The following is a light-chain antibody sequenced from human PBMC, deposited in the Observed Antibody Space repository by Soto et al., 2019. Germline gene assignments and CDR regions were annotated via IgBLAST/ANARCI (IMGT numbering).Light chain of an antibody. CDR3: AAWDDTRGGL. V-gene: IGLV1-40*01. CDR2: GNS. Sequence: QSVLTQPPSVSGAPGQRVTISCTGSSSNIGAGYDVHWYQQLPGTAPKLLIYGNSNRPSGVPDRFSGSKSGTSASLAITGLQAEDEADYYCAAWDDTRGGLFGGGTKLTVL. J-gene: IGLJ3*02. CDR1: SSNIGAGYD.